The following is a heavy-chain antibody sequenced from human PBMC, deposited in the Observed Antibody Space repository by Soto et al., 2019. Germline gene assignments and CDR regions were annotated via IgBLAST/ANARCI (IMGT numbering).Heavy chain of an antibody. CDR1: GGSLRGYY. Sequence: HSGTLSLSCAVYGGSLRGYYWTWIRKPTGKGLEWIGEGNPGGITNYSPSVKCRPTISLVTSKWLVALEMTSDTAADTAVYYCGRVVIKMAIQSIGSWGPGTLVTVSS. CDR2: GNPGGIT. V-gene: IGHV4-34*01. J-gene: IGHJ4*02. CDR3: GRVVIKMAIQSIGS.